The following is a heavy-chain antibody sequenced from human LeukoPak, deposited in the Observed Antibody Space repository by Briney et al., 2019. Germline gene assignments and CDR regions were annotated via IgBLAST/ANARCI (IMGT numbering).Heavy chain of an antibody. D-gene: IGHD5-12*01. CDR3: ARHVCGYSAYDPNYYYYYMDV. J-gene: IGHJ6*03. CDR2: IYYSGST. CDR1: GGSISRSNYY. V-gene: IGHV4-39*01. Sequence: PSETLSLTCTVSGGSISRSNYYWGWIRQPPGKGLEWIGNIYYSGSTYYNPSLKSRVTISVDTSKKQFSLKLSSVTAADTAAYFCARHVCGYSAYDPNYYYYYMDVWGKGTTVTISS.